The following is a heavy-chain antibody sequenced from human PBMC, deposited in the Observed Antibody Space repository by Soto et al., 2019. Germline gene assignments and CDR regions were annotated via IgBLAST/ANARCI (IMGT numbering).Heavy chain of an antibody. CDR2: ISAHNGNT. CDR3: ARETAILSSGTCHY. D-gene: IGHD3-10*01. J-gene: IGHJ4*02. V-gene: IGHV1-18*01. Sequence: ASVKVSCKASGYTFTSSGISWVRQAPGQGLEWMGWISAHNGNTNSAQKLQGRVTMTTDTSTSTAYMELRSLRSDDTAVYYCARETAILSSGTCHYWGQGSLVTVSS. CDR1: GYTFTSSG.